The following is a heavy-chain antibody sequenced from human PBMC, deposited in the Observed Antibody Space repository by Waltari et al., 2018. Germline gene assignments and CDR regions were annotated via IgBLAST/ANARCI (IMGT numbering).Heavy chain of an antibody. CDR1: GFSFSTSW. V-gene: IGHV3-74*01. J-gene: IGHJ6*02. CDR2: NKPDVSVT. Sequence: EVQLVESGGGLVHPGGPLRLSCAASGFSFSTSWMNWARQVPGEELASSARNKPDVSVTAYVDSVRGRFTISNANARNTLYLQMNSLVADDTSISDCASSAFLDIWGQGTTVTFSS. CDR3: ASSAFLDI. D-gene: IGHD3-16*01.